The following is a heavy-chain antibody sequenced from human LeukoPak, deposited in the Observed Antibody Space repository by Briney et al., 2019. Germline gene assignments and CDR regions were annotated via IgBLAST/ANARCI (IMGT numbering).Heavy chain of an antibody. CDR1: GGSFSGYY. CDR3: ARGGTKDYFDSSGAFDY. D-gene: IGHD3-22*01. V-gene: IGHV4-34*01. CDR2: INHSGST. J-gene: IGHJ4*02. Sequence: PSETQSLTCAVYGGSFSGYYWSWIHQPPGKGLEWIGEINHSGSTNYNPSLRSRVTISVDTSKNQFSLKLNSVTAADTAVYYCARGGTKDYFDSSGAFDYWGQGTLVTVSS.